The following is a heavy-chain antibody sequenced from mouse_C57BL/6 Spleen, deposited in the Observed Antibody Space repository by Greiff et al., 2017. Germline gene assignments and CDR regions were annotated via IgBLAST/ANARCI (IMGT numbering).Heavy chain of an antibody. V-gene: IGHV1-69*01. CDR1: GYTFTSYW. CDR2: IDPSGSCT. CDR3: ARRGRRYYFAY. Sequence: VKLQQPGAELVMPGASVKLSCKASGYTFTSYWMHWVKQRPGQGLEWIGEIDPSGSCTNYNDKFKGKSTLTVDKSSSTAYMQRSSLTSEDSAFYYCARRGRRYYFAYWGQGTTLTVSS. J-gene: IGHJ2*01.